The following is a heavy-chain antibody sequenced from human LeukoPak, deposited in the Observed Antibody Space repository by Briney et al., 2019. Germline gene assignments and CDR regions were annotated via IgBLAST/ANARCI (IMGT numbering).Heavy chain of an antibody. J-gene: IGHJ4*02. V-gene: IGHV3-43*02. CDR3: AKDVATAAGTFY. D-gene: IGHD6-13*01. CDR1: GFTFDDYA. CDR2: ISGDGGST. Sequence: GGSLRLSCAASGFTFDDYAMHWVRQAPGKGLEWGSLISGDGGSTYYADSVKGRFTISRDNSKNSLYLQMNSLRTEDTALYYCAKDVATAAGTFYWGQGTLVTVSS.